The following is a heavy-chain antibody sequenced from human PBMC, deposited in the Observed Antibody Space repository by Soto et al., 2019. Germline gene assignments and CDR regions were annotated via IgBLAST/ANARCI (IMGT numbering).Heavy chain of an antibody. CDR1: RGSISSYY. CDR3: ASYAKAAGDKVFDY. D-gene: IGHD2-8*01. J-gene: IGHJ4*02. Sequence: PSETLSLPCFASRGSISSYYRTWIRQPPGKGLEWIGYIYYRGSTNYNPSPKSRVTISVDTSKNQFSLKLSSVTAADKAVYYCASYAKAAGDKVFDYWGKGTRGIVSS. V-gene: IGHV4-59*01. CDR2: IYYRGST.